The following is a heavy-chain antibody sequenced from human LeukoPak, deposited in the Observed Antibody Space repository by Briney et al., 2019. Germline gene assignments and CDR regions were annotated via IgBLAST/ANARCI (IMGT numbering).Heavy chain of an antibody. Sequence: GGSLRLSCAASGFTVSDKYMSWVRQAPGKGLEWVANIKQDGSEKHYVDSVKGRFTISRDNAKNSLYLQMSSLRAEDTAVYYCTRVEETATTAAIIRKYSYYYYYMDVWGKGNTVTVSS. CDR2: IKQDGSEK. CDR3: TRVEETATTAAIIRKYSYYYYYMDV. V-gene: IGHV3-7*01. D-gene: IGHD4-11*01. CDR1: GFTVSDKY. J-gene: IGHJ6*03.